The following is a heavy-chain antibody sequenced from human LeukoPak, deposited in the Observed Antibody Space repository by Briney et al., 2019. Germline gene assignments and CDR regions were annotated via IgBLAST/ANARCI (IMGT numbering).Heavy chain of an antibody. CDR3: AKDPNSGSYYPYYFDY. J-gene: IGHJ4*02. CDR1: GFTFSSYA. Sequence: GGSLRLSCAASGFTFSSYAMSWVRQAPGKGLEWVSAISGSGGSTYYADSVKGRFTISRDNSKNTLCLQMNSLRAEDTAVYYCAKDPNSGSYYPYYFDYWGQGTLVTVSS. V-gene: IGHV3-23*01. D-gene: IGHD1-26*01. CDR2: ISGSGGST.